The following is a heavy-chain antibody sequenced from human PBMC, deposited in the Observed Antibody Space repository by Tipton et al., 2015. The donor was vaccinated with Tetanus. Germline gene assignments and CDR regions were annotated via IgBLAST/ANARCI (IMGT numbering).Heavy chain of an antibody. CDR2: IYYSGSP. J-gene: IGHJ6*03. V-gene: IGHV4-30-4*01. D-gene: IGHD2-2*01. CDR3: ARLTCSSPSCYYYYYYVDV. CDR1: GDSIRSEDYY. Sequence: TLSLTCSVSGDSIRSEDYYWGWIRQSPGKGLEWLGYIYYSGSPYNNPSLKSRVRISLDASKNQFSLSLNSVTAADSATYYCARLTCSSPSCYYYYYYVDVWGTGTAVAVSS.